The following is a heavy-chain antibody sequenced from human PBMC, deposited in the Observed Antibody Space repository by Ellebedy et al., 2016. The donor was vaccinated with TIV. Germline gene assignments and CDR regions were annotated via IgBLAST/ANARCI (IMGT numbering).Heavy chain of an antibody. Sequence: ASVKVSCKASGYIFTNYDINWVRQAAGQGLEWLGRMNHNGGYTDYAQKFQGRDTMTGETAIGTAYLELSNLKSEDTSVYYCARGFCTGNSCYPTADHWGQGTLVTVSS. V-gene: IGHV1-8*01. CDR3: ARGFCTGNSCYPTADH. D-gene: IGHD5-12*01. CDR2: MNHNGGYT. J-gene: IGHJ4*02. CDR1: GYIFTNYD.